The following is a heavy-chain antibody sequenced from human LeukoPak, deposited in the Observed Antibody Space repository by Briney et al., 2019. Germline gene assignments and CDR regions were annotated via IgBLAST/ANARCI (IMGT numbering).Heavy chain of an antibody. V-gene: IGHV4-34*01. CDR2: INHSGST. Sequence: PSETLSLTCAVYGGSFSGYYWSWIRQPPGKGLEWIGEINHSGSTNYNPSLKSRVTISVDTSKNQFSLKLSSVTAADTAVYYCARSTRQLVTRSQRYYFDYWGQGTLVAVSS. D-gene: IGHD6-13*01. J-gene: IGHJ4*02. CDR1: GGSFSGYY. CDR3: ARSTRQLVTRSQRYYFDY.